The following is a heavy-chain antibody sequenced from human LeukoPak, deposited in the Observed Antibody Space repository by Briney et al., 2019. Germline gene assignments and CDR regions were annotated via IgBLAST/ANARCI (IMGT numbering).Heavy chain of an antibody. CDR2: INHSGRT. V-gene: IGHV4-34*01. J-gene: IGHJ5*02. CDR1: GGSFSGYY. Sequence: SETLSLTCAVYGGSFSGYYWSWIRQPPGKGLEWIGEINHSGRTKYNPSLKSRVTISVDTSKNQFSLKLSSVTAADTAVYYCARFTTDNWFDPWGQGTLVTVSS. CDR3: ARFTTDNWFDP. D-gene: IGHD3-22*01.